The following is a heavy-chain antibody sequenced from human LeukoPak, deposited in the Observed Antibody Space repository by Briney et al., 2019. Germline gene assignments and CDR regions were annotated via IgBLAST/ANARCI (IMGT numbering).Heavy chain of an antibody. D-gene: IGHD1-7*01. CDR2: ISNDGSNK. CDR1: GVTFSSYG. Sequence: GGSLRLSCAASGVTFSSYGMHWVRQAPGKGLEWVAVISNDGSNKHYADSVKGRFTISRDNSKNTLYLQMNSLRDEDTAVYYCAKDLTGVNYCLDQWGQGTLVTVSS. V-gene: IGHV3-30*18. CDR3: AKDLTGVNYCLDQ. J-gene: IGHJ4*02.